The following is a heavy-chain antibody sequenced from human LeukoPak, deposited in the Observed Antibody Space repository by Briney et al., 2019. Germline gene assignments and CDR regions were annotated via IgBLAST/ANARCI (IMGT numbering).Heavy chain of an antibody. CDR3: ARGARSGGSCYPDY. Sequence: GSLRLSCAASGFTFSSYWMSWVRQAPGKGLEWVANIKQDGSEKYYVDSVKGRFTISRDNAKNSLYLQMNSLRAEDTAVYYCARGARSGGSCYPDYWGQGTLVIVSS. V-gene: IGHV3-7*01. D-gene: IGHD2-15*01. CDR1: GFTFSSYW. J-gene: IGHJ4*02. CDR2: IKQDGSEK.